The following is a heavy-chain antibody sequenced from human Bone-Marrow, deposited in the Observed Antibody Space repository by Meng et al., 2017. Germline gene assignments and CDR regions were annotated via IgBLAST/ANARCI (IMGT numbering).Heavy chain of an antibody. CDR2: ISYDGSNK. CDR3: ARDVAAAGFQYYYFDY. D-gene: IGHD6-13*01. J-gene: IGHJ4*02. Sequence: GESLKISCAASGFTFSSYAMHWVRQAPGKGLEWVAVISYDGSNKYYADSVKGRFTISRDNAKNSLYLQMNSLRAEDTAVYYCARDVAAAGFQYYYFDYWGQGTLVTVSS. CDR1: GFTFSSYA. V-gene: IGHV3-30*04.